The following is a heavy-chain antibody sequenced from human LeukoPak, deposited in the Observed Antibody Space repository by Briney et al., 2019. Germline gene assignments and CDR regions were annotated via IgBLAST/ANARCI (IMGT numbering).Heavy chain of an antibody. V-gene: IGHV1-46*01. CDR1: GCTFTSNY. J-gene: IGHJ4*02. CDR2: IYPRDGST. CDR3: ARDQEGFDY. Sequence: ASVKVSCKASGCTFTSNYIHWVRQAPGQGLEGMGMIYPRDGSTSYAQKFQGRVTVTRDTSTSTVHMELSGLRSEDTAVYYCARDQEGFDYWGQGTLVTVSS.